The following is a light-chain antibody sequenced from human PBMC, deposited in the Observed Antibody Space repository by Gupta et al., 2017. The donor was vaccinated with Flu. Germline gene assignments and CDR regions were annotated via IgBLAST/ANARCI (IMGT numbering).Light chain of an antibody. J-gene: IGKJ1*01. Sequence: EIVLTQSPGTLSLSPGERATLSCRASQSVSSSYLAWYQQKPGQAPRLLIYGASSRATGIPDRFSGSGSGTDFTLTISRLEPEDVAVYYCQQCDSSSWTFGQGTKVEIK. CDR1: QSVSSSY. CDR2: GAS. CDR3: QQCDSSSWT. V-gene: IGKV3-20*01.